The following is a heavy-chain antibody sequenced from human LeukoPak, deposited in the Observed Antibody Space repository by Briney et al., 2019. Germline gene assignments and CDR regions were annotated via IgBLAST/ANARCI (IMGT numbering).Heavy chain of an antibody. CDR3: AREHSGYDFPGRDYYYMDV. CDR2: ISSISSSYI. J-gene: IGHJ6*03. D-gene: IGHD5-12*01. CDR1: GFTFSNYA. V-gene: IGHV3-21*01. Sequence: GGSLRLSCAASGFTFSNYAMNWVRQAPGKGLEWVSSISSISSSYIYYADSVKGRFTISRDNARNSLYPQMNSLRAEDTAVYYCAREHSGYDFPGRDYYYMDVWGKGTTVTVSS.